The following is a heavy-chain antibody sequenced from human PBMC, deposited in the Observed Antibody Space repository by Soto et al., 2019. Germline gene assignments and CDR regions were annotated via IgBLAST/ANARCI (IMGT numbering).Heavy chain of an antibody. CDR3: ARGDYGGPKSSEYFQH. J-gene: IGHJ1*01. D-gene: IGHD4-17*01. V-gene: IGHV4-59*01. Sequence: SETLSLTCTVSGGSISSYYWSWIRQPPGKGLEWIGYIYYSGSTNYNPSLKSRVTISVDTSKNQFSLKLSSVTAADTAVYYCARGDYGGPKSSEYFQHWGQGTLVTVSS. CDR1: GGSISSYY. CDR2: IYYSGST.